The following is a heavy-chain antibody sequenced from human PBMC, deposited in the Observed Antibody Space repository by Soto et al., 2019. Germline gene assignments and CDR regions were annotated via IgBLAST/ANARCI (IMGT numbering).Heavy chain of an antibody. V-gene: IGHV1-69*12. CDR2: IIPMFGTA. CDR1: GGTFSTYA. D-gene: IGHD5-12*01. CDR3: ASGLPLRLRRINNGYSG. J-gene: IGHJ4*02. Sequence: QVQLVQSGAEVKKPESSVKVSCKAPGGTFSTYAISWVRQAPGQGLEWMGGIIPMFGTANYAQRFQDRVTXTAXESTNTGYMELSSMSSEDTAVYFCASGLPLRLRRINNGYSGWGQGTLVTVSS.